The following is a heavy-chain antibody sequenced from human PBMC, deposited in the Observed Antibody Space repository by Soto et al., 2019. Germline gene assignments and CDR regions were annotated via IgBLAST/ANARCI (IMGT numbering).Heavy chain of an antibody. CDR2: IYYIGST. V-gene: IGHV4-61*08. J-gene: IGHJ6*02. CDR1: GGSVSSGDYF. Sequence: NPSETLSLTCTVSGGSVSSGDYFWSWLRHSPGNRLEWIAYIYYIGSTNYNPSLKSRATISVDTSKSQVSLTLTSMTAADAALYYCARSPNYYYYGFDVWGQGTAVTV. CDR3: ARSPNYYYYGFDV. D-gene: IGHD3-10*01.